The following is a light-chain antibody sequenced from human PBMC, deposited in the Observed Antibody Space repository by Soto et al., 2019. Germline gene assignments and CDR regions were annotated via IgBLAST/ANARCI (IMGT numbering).Light chain of an antibody. Sequence: EIVLTQSPGTLSWSPGERATLSCRTSQSVRSSHLAWYQQKPGQAPRLLIYGASSRATGIPDRFSGSGSGTDFTLSISRLEPEDFAVYYCQQYGSSPWTFGQGTKVDIK. V-gene: IGKV3-20*01. CDR3: QQYGSSPWT. CDR2: GAS. CDR1: QSVRSSH. J-gene: IGKJ1*01.